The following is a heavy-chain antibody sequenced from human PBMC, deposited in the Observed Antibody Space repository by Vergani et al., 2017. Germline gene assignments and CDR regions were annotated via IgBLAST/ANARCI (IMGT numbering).Heavy chain of an antibody. CDR1: GYTFTGYY. J-gene: IGHJ5*02. D-gene: IGHD3-10*01. Sequence: QVQLVQSGAEVKKPGASVEVSCKASGYTFTGYYMHWVRQAPGQGLEWMGWINPNSGGTNYAQKFQGRVTMTRDTSISTAYMELSRLRSDDTAVYYCARDISGYXGSGSYYNSRWFDPWGQGTLVTVSS. CDR3: ARDISGYXGSGSYYNSRWFDP. CDR2: INPNSGGT. V-gene: IGHV1-2*02.